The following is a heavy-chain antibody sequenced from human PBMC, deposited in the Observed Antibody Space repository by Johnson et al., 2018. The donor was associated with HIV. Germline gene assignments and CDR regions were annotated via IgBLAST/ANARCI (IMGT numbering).Heavy chain of an antibody. V-gene: IGHV3-30-3*01. Sequence: QVQLVESGGGVVQPGRSLRLSCAASGFTFSSYAMHWVRQAPGKGLEWVAVISYDGSNKYYADSVKGRFTISRDNSKNTLYLQMNSLRAEDTAVYYCAKAPLSGYEDAFDIWGQGTMVTFSS. J-gene: IGHJ3*02. CDR1: GFTFSSYA. CDR2: ISYDGSNK. CDR3: AKAPLSGYEDAFDI. D-gene: IGHD3-22*01.